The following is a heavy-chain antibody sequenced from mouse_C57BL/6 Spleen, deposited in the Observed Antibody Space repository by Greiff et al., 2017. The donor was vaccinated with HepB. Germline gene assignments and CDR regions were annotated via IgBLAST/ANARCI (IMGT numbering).Heavy chain of an antibody. V-gene: IGHV5-4*03. CDR2: ISDGGSYT. J-gene: IGHJ4*01. CDR1: GFTFSSYA. CDR3: ARGYGYDEGYAMDY. D-gene: IGHD2-2*01. Sequence: EVKLMESGGGLVKPGGSLKLSCAASGFTFSSYAMSWVRQTPEKRLEWVATISDGGSYTYYPDNVKGRFTISRDNAKNNLYLQMSHLKSEDTAMYYCARGYGYDEGYAMDYWGQGTSVTVSS.